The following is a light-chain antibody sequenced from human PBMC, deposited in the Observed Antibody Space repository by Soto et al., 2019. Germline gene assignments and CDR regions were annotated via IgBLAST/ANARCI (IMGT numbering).Light chain of an antibody. CDR3: SAYAGSPYLYV. CDR2: EVS. J-gene: IGLJ1*01. V-gene: IGLV2-8*01. Sequence: QSVLTQPPSASGSPGQSVTISCTGTSFDVGGYNYVSWYQQHPGKAPQVLMHEVSKRPSGVPDRFSGSKSGNTASLTVSGLQAEDEADYYCSAYAGSPYLYVFGSGTKSPS. CDR1: SFDVGGYNY.